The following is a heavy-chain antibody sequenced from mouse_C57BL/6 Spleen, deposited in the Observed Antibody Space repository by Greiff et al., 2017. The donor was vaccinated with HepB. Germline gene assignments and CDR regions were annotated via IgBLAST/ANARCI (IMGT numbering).Heavy chain of an antibody. V-gene: IGHV1-69*01. J-gene: IGHJ2*01. CDR1: GYTFTSYW. CDR2: IDPSGSYT. CDR3: ARTEVFDY. Sequence: VQLQQPGAELVMPGASVKLSCKASGYTFTSYWMHWVKQRPGQGLEWIGEIDPSGSYTNYNQKFKGKSTLTVDKSSSTAYMQLSSLTSEDSAVYYCARTEVFDYWGQGTTLTVSS.